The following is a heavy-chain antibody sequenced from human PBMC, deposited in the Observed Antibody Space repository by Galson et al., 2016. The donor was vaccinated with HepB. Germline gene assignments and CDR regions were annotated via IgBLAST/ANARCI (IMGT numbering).Heavy chain of an antibody. Sequence: LSLTCTVSGGSISSGDYYWSWIRQPPGKGLEWIGYIYYSGSTYHSPSLKGRVTISVDTSKNQFSLKLNSVTAADTAVYYCARGSAFGGVDNWGQGTLVTVSS. V-gene: IGHV4-30-4*01. CDR2: IYYSGST. CDR1: GGSISSGDYY. CDR3: ARGSAFGGVDN. D-gene: IGHD3-16*01. J-gene: IGHJ4*02.